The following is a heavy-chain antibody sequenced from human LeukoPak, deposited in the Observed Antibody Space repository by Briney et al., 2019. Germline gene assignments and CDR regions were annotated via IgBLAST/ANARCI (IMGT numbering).Heavy chain of an antibody. CDR3: ARDLVDCSGGSCPTQGCYGMDV. Sequence: GGSLRLSCAGSGFTFSSSAMSWVRQAPGKGLEWVSGISWNSGSIGYADSVKGRFTISRDNAKNTLYVQMNSLRTEDTAVYYCARDLVDCSGGSCPTQGCYGMDVWGQGTTVTVSS. D-gene: IGHD2-15*01. CDR1: GFTFSSSA. V-gene: IGHV3-23*01. J-gene: IGHJ6*02. CDR2: ISWNSGSI.